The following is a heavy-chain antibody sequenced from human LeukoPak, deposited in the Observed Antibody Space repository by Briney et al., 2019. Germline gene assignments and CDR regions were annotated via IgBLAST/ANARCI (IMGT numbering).Heavy chain of an antibody. V-gene: IGHV6-1*01. D-gene: IGHD1-26*01. J-gene: IGHJ4*02. Sequence: SQTLSLTCAISGDSVFSNSAAWNWIRQSPSRGLEWLGRIYYRSKWYNDYAVSVKSRITINPDTSKNQFSLQLNSVTPEDTAVYYCARVISRVDGSGSYYYFDYWGQGTLVTVSS. CDR1: GDSVFSNSAA. CDR2: IYYRSKWYN. CDR3: ARVISRVDGSGSYYYFDY.